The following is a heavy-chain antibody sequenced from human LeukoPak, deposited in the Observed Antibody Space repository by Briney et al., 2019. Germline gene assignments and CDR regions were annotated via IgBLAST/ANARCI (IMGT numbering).Heavy chain of an antibody. V-gene: IGHV1-2*02. CDR3: ARVRVEMATIIGGYYFDY. CDR2: INPNSGDT. J-gene: IGHJ4*02. CDR1: GYTFTGYY. Sequence: EASVKVSCKASGYTFTGYYMHWVRQAPGQGLEWMGWINPNSGDTNYAQKFQGRVTMTRDTSIGTAYMELSSLRSEDTAVYYCARVRVEMATIIGGYYFDYWGQGTLVTVSS. D-gene: IGHD5-24*01.